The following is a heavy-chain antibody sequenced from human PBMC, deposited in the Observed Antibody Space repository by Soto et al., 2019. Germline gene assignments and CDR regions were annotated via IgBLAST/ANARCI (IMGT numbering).Heavy chain of an antibody. CDR3: GRAADSGYYTVEY. CDR2: ISGSGGST. J-gene: IGHJ4*02. Sequence: PGGSLRLSCAASGFTSSSYAMGWVRQAPGKGLEWVSAISGSGGSTYYADSVKGRFTISRDNSKNTLYLQMNSLRVEDTAVYYCGRAADSGYYTVEYWGQGTLVTVSS. CDR1: GFTSSSYA. V-gene: IGHV3-23*01. D-gene: IGHD3-22*01.